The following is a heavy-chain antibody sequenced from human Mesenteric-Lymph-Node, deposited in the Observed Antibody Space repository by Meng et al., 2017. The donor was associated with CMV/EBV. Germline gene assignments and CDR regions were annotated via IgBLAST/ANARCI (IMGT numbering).Heavy chain of an antibody. J-gene: IGHJ5*02. Sequence: SGYTFLRYWTLWVRPLPGKGLEWMGDIYPGDFETRYSPSFQGLVTISAARSTNTAYLQWNSLKASDSAVYFCAKYNPSSSRLGWLDPWGQGTLVTVSS. CDR1: GYTFLRYW. V-gene: IGHV5-51*01. D-gene: IGHD6-13*01. CDR2: IYPGDFET. CDR3: AKYNPSSSRLGWLDP.